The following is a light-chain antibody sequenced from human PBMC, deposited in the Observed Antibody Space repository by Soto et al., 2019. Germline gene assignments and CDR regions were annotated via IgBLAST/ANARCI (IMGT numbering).Light chain of an antibody. V-gene: IGLV2-14*01. CDR1: SSDVGGYKY. CDR2: DVS. J-gene: IGLJ2*01. CDR3: SSYTSSSTLVV. Sequence: QSALTQPASVSGSPGQSITISCTGSSSDVGGYKYVSWYQQHSGKAPKLMIYDVSYRPSGVSNRFSGSKSGNTASLTISGLQAEDEADYYCSSYTSSSTLVVFGGGTKLTV.